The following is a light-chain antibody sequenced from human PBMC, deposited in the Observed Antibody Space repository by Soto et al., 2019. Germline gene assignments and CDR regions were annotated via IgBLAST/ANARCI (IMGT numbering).Light chain of an antibody. CDR3: SSYSSSSTYVV. CDR2: DVS. V-gene: IGLV2-14*01. CDR1: SSDVGGYNY. J-gene: IGLJ2*01. Sequence: QSALTQPASVSGSPGQSITISCTGTSSDVGGYNYVSWFQQHPGKAPNFLIYDVSNRPSGVSNRFSGSKSGNTASLTISGLQPEDEADYYCSSYSSSSTYVVFGGGTKLTVL.